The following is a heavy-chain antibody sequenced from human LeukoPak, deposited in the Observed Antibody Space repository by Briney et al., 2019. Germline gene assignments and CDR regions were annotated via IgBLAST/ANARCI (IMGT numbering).Heavy chain of an antibody. D-gene: IGHD5-18*01. V-gene: IGHV4-59*01. J-gene: IGHJ4*02. Sequence: SETLSLTCTVPGGSISSYYWSWIRQPPGKGLEWIGYIYYSGSNNYNPSLKSRVTISVDTSKNQFSLKLSSVTAADTAVYYCAREVDTAMGNPFDYWGQGTLVTVSP. CDR2: IYYSGSN. CDR3: AREVDTAMGNPFDY. CDR1: GGSISSYY.